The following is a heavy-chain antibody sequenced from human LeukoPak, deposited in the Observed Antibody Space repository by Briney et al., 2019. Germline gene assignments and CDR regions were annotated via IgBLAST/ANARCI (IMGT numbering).Heavy chain of an antibody. CDR1: GFTFGDFY. J-gene: IGHJ5*02. CDR3: ARTPWLQLEFWFDT. D-gene: IGHD5-24*01. Sequence: NPGGSLRLSCAASGFTFGDFYMSWIRQAPGKGLEWLSYITDSRDTVSYAGSVKGRFTISRDNAKNSLYLQMNSLRADDTAVYYCARTPWLQLEFWFDTWGQGTLVTVSS. CDR2: ITDSRDTV. V-gene: IGHV3-11*01.